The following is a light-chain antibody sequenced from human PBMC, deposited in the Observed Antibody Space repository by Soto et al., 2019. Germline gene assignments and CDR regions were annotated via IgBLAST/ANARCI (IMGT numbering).Light chain of an antibody. V-gene: IGKV1-5*03. CDR1: QSIGSW. J-gene: IGKJ2*01. Sequence: DIQMTQSPSTLSASVGDGVTITCRASQSIGSWLAWYQQKPGKAPKLLIYKPTNLQSGVPSRFSGSGSGTDFSLTISSLQPVDSATYFCQQYNDFQYTFGPGTKLEI. CDR2: KPT. CDR3: QQYNDFQYT.